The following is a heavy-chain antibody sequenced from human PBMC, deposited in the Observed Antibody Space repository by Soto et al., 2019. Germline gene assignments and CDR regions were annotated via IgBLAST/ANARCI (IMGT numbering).Heavy chain of an antibody. V-gene: IGHV1-69*01. J-gene: IGHJ6*02. D-gene: IGHD3-3*01. CDR3: ARGVGIFGVADYYYGMDV. Sequence: QVQLVQSGAEVKKPGSSVKVSCKASGGTFSSYAISWVRQAPGQGLEWMGGIIPIFGTANYAQKFQGRVTITADESTSTAYMELSSLSSEDTAVYYCARGVGIFGVADYYYGMDVWGQGTTVTVSS. CDR2: IIPIFGTA. CDR1: GGTFSSYA.